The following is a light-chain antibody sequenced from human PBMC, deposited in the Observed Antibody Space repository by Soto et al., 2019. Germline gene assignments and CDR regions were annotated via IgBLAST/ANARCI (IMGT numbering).Light chain of an antibody. Sequence: EIVLTQSPATLTLSPGDRATLSCRASQSVRSSLAWYQQKPGQAPRLLIYDASKRATGIPARFSGSASGTDFTLTISSLEPGDFAVYYCQHYNSYSEAFGQGTKVELK. V-gene: IGKV3-11*01. CDR2: DAS. J-gene: IGKJ1*01. CDR1: QSVRSS. CDR3: QHYNSYSEA.